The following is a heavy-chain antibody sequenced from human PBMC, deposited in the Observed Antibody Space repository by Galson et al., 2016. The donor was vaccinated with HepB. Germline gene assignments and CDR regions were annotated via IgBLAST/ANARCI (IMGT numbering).Heavy chain of an antibody. J-gene: IGHJ6*02. CDR2: IIPLFGTP. D-gene: IGHD3-10*01. V-gene: IGHV1-69*13. Sequence: SVKVSCKASGDSFSSSAVTWVRQAPGQGLEWMGGIIPLFGTPHYAQKFQDRVTITADESTSTAFMELSSLRSEDTAVYYCAIASKGVTISQYYGVDVWGQGTTVAVPS. CDR1: GDSFSSSA. CDR3: AIASKGVTISQYYGVDV.